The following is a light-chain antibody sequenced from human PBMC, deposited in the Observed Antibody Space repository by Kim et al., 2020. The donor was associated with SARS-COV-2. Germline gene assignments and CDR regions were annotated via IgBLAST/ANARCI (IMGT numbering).Light chain of an antibody. J-gene: IGLJ1*01. CDR2: RDN. V-gene: IGLV3-9*01. CDR1: EIGRKN. CDR3: QVWDSTTYV. Sequence: VALGKTATITGGGNEIGRKNGHWYQQKPGQAPVLVVYRDNDRPSGIPERFSGSNSGNTATLTISRAQDGDEADYYCQVWDSTTYVFGSGTKVTVL.